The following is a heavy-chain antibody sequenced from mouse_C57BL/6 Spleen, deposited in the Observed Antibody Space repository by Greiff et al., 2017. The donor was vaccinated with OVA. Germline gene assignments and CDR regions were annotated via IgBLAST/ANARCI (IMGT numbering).Heavy chain of an antibody. CDR3: AGGGFYFDY. CDR1: GFTFSDYG. Sequence: EVHLVESGGGLVKPGGSLKLSCAASGFTFSDYGMHWVRQAPEKGLEWVAYISSGSSTIYYADTVKGRFTISRDNAKNTLFLQMTRLRSEDTAMYYCAGGGFYFDYWGQGTTLTVSS. V-gene: IGHV5-17*01. CDR2: ISSGSSTI. J-gene: IGHJ2*01.